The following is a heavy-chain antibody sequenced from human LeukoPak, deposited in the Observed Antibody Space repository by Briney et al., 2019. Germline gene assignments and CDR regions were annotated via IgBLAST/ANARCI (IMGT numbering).Heavy chain of an antibody. D-gene: IGHD3-9*01. CDR2: IKQDGSEK. CDR3: ARGKDWYDY. CDR1: GFTFSRYW. V-gene: IGHV3-7*03. Sequence: GGSLRLSCAASGFTFSRYWMSWVRQAPGKGGEWVANIKQDGSEKYYVDSVRGRFTISRDNAKNSLYLQMNSLRAEDTAVYYCARGKDWYDYWGQGTLVTVSS. J-gene: IGHJ4*02.